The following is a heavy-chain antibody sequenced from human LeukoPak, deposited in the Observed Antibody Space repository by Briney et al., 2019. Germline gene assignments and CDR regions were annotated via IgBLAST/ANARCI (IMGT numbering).Heavy chain of an antibody. J-gene: IGHJ3*02. D-gene: IGHD3-22*01. Sequence: PGGSLRLSCAASGFTFSSYAMSWVRQAPGKGLEWVSAISGSGGSTYYADSVKGRFTISRDNSKNTLYLQMNSLRAEDTAVYYCAKSYYDSSGYIPPGAFDIWGQGTMVTVSS. CDR1: GFTFSSYA. V-gene: IGHV3-23*01. CDR2: ISGSGGST. CDR3: AKSYYDSSGYIPPGAFDI.